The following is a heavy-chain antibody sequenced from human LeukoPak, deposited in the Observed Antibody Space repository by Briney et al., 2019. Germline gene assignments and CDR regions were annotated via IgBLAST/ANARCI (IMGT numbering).Heavy chain of an antibody. J-gene: IGHJ4*02. D-gene: IGHD6-19*01. CDR3: AKDIVPDSGWDLDY. V-gene: IGHV3-23*05. CDR1: GLTFSTYS. CDR2: IYGRGSEI. Sequence: GGSLRLSCAASGLTFSTYSMTWVRQRPGKELEWGSSIYGRGSEIFYADSVKGRFTISRDNSNNMLYLQMNSLRAEDSAVYFCAKDIVPDSGWDLDYWGRGTLVTVSS.